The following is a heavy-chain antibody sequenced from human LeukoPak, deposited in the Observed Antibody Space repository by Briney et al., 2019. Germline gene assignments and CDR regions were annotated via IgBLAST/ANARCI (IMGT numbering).Heavy chain of an antibody. D-gene: IGHD3-3*01. V-gene: IGHV4-59*01. CDR2: ISDSGSS. CDR1: GGSFGSYY. J-gene: IGHJ4*02. CDR3: ARQEGITLFGVIAPFDY. Sequence: SETLSLTCPVSGGSFGSYYWSWIRQPPGRGLEWLEYISDSGSSTYNPSLKSRVTISLDMSRTHVSLKLTSVTAADTAVYYCARQEGITLFGVIAPFDYWGQGALVTVSS.